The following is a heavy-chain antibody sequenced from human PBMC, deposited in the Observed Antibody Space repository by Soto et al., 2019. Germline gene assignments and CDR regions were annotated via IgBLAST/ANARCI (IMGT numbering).Heavy chain of an antibody. D-gene: IGHD2-2*01. CDR2: ISPYSGYT. CDR1: GYSFMKYG. J-gene: IGHJ4*02. CDR3: AREGSVLIPAAQPSSFDS. Sequence: ASVKVSCKGFGYSFMKYGINWVRQAPGQGLEWVGWISPYSGYTHSAQKFHGRLTLTTDTAASTAYMELRILRSADTALYYCAREGSVLIPAAQPSSFDSWGQGTLVTVS. V-gene: IGHV1-18*01.